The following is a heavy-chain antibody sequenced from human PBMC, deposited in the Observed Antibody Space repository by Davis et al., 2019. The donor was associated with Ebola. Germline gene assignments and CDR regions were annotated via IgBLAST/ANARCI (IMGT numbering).Heavy chain of an antibody. CDR2: INHSGST. D-gene: IGHD5-24*01. Sequence: PSETLSLTCAVYGGSFSGYYWSWIRQPPGKGLEWIGEINHSGSTNYNPSLKSRVTISVDTSKNQFSLNLSSVTAADTAVYYCARGGRWLQFSPVDYWGQGTLVTVSS. J-gene: IGHJ4*02. V-gene: IGHV4-34*01. CDR1: GGSFSGYY. CDR3: ARGGRWLQFSPVDY.